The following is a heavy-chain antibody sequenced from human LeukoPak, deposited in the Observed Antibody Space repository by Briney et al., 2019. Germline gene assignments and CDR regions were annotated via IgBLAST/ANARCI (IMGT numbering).Heavy chain of an antibody. CDR3: AIPYYYDSSGYYYLYYYYYYGMDV. D-gene: IGHD3-22*01. V-gene: IGHV1-69*04. CDR1: GGTFSSYA. Sequence: GASVKVSCKASGGTFSSYAISWVRQAPGQGLEWMGRIIPILGIANYAQKFQGRVTITADKSTSTAYMELSSLRSEDTAVYYCAIPYYYDSSGYYYLYYYYYYGMDVWGQGTTVTVSS. CDR2: IIPILGIA. J-gene: IGHJ6*02.